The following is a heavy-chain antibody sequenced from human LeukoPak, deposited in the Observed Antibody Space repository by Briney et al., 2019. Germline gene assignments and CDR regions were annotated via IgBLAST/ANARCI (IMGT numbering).Heavy chain of an antibody. V-gene: IGHV4-61*02. Sequence: SETLSLTCNVSGDSLSRGDYYWSWIRQPAGKGLEWIGRISRSGSTNYNPSLKSRVTISVDTSKNQFSLKLSAVTAADTPVYFCARGPYSYDSSGAFDIWGQGTMVTVSS. CDR3: ARGPYSYDSSGAFDI. CDR2: ISRSGST. J-gene: IGHJ3*02. CDR1: GDSLSRGDYY. D-gene: IGHD3-22*01.